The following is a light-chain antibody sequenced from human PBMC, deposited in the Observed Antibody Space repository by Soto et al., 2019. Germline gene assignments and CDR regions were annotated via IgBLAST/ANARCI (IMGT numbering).Light chain of an antibody. CDR2: AAS. V-gene: IGKV1-39*01. CDR3: QQGYSTPALT. CDR1: QSVNDF. J-gene: IGKJ4*01. Sequence: IQMTQSPSSLAASVGDRVTITCRASQSVNDFLNWYQQKPGKAPKLLISAASNLQSGVPSRFSGSGAGTDFTLTITNLQPEDFATYYCQQGYSTPALTFGGGTKVEI.